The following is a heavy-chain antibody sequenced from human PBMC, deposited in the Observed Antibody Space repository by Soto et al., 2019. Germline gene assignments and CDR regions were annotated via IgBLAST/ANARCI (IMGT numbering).Heavy chain of an antibody. D-gene: IGHD2-21*01. CDR2: IDIGGGT. CDR1: GFSFSTYA. V-gene: IGHV3-23*01. Sequence: EVQLLESGGGLVQPGGSLTLSCAASGFSFSTYAMSWVRQAPGKGLEWVSTIDIGGGTYYADSVKGRCTISRDISKNTLYLQMNSLRAEDTALYYCVTTYRETYYYQGMDVRGQGTTVTVSS. CDR3: VTTYRETYYYQGMDV. J-gene: IGHJ6*02.